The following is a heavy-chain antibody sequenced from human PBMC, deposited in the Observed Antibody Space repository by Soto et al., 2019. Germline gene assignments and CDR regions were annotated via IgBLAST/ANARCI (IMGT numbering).Heavy chain of an antibody. Sequence: QVQLVQSGAEVKKPGSSVKVSCKASGGTFSSYAISWVRQAPGQGLEWMGGIIPIFGTANYAQKFQGRVTITADESTRTADEELSSLSSEDTVVYYCARKRRGYRYGSPGDYWGQGTLVPVSS. D-gene: IGHD5-18*01. CDR1: GGTFSSYA. CDR2: IIPIFGTA. CDR3: ARKRRGYRYGSPGDY. J-gene: IGHJ4*02. V-gene: IGHV1-69*12.